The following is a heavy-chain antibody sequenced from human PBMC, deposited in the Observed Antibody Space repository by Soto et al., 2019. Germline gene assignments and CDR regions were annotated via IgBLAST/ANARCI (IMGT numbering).Heavy chain of an antibody. J-gene: IGHJ5*01. CDR1: GGSVRAPDW. CDR2: VHISGHS. V-gene: IGHV4-4*02. CDR3: ARVRQGCSANNCYFDP. Sequence: SETLSLTCTLSGGSVRAPDWWNWVRQSPDKGLEWIAEVHISGHSNYNPSLRSRVSVSIDSSKNQFYLNLNSVTAADTAIYYCARVRQGCSANNCYFDPWGKGTQVTVSS. D-gene: IGHD1-1*01.